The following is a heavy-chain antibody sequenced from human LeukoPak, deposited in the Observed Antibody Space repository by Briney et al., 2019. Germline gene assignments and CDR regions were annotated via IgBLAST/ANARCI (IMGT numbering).Heavy chain of an antibody. D-gene: IGHD2-2*02. Sequence: GRSLRLSCAASGFTFSSYAMRWVRQAPGKGLEWVAVISYDGSNKYYADSVKGRFTISRDNSKNTLYLQMNSLRAEDTAVYYCARSAAAYCSSTSCYTRRGFDYWGQGTLVTVSS. J-gene: IGHJ4*02. CDR2: ISYDGSNK. CDR1: GFTFSSYA. CDR3: ARSAAAYCSSTSCYTRRGFDY. V-gene: IGHV3-30-3*01.